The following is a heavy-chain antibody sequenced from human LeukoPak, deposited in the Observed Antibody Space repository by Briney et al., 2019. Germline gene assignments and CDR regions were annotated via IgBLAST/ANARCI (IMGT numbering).Heavy chain of an antibody. J-gene: IGHJ3*02. CDR2: IYYSGST. Sequence: SQTLSLTCTVSGGSVSSSNYYWSWIRQHPGKGLEWIGYIYYSGSTYYNPSLKSRVTISVDTSKNQFSLKLSSVTAADTAVYYCARGMDMIRGDSDAFEIWGQGTRVTVSS. CDR1: GGSVSSSNYY. D-gene: IGHD3-10*01. CDR3: ARGMDMIRGDSDAFEI. V-gene: IGHV4-31*03.